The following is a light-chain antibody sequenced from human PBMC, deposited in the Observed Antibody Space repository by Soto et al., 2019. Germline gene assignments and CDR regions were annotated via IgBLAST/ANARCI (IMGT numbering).Light chain of an antibody. CDR2: KAS. J-gene: IGKJ4*01. CDR1: QNINTW. CDR3: QQSYGTPIT. Sequence: DIQMTQSPSTLSASVGDRVTITCRASQNINTWLAWYQQQPGKAPKLLIYKASSLQSGVPSRFSGSGSGTDFTLTITSLQPEDFATYYCQQSYGTPITFGGGTKVDIK. V-gene: IGKV1-5*03.